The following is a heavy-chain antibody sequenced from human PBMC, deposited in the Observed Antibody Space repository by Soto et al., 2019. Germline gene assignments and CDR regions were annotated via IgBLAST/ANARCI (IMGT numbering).Heavy chain of an antibody. J-gene: IGHJ5*02. CDR1: CGSIRSYY. V-gene: IGHV4-59*01. D-gene: IGHD6-13*01. Sequence: PSETLSLTCTVSCGSIRSYYWTWIRQPPGKGLEWLGYIFYSGSTFYNPSLKSRVTISIHTSKSQFSLQLTSVTAADTAVYYCAKDPRGSWYGGLNWFDPWGQGTLVTVSS. CDR3: AKDPRGSWYGGLNWFDP. CDR2: IFYSGST.